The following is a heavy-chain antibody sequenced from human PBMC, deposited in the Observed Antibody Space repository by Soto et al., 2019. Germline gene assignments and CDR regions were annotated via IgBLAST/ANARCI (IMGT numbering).Heavy chain of an antibody. CDR3: ARRIAARLAYYYYYGMDV. CDR1: GGSFSGYY. Sequence: PSETLSLTCAVYGGSFSGYYWSWIRQPPGKGLEWIGEINHSGSTSYNPSLKSRVTISVDTSKNQFSLKLSSVTAADTAVYYCARRIAARLAYYYYYGMDVWGQGTTVTVSS. V-gene: IGHV4-34*01. J-gene: IGHJ6*02. CDR2: INHSGST. D-gene: IGHD6-6*01.